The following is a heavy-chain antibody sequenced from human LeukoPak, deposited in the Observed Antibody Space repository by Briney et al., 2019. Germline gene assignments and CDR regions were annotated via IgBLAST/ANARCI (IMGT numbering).Heavy chain of an antibody. CDR1: GFIFSSYW. Sequence: PGGSLRLSCAASGFIFSSYWMHWVRHAPGKGLVWVSRINTDGSSTSYADSVKGRFTISRDNAKNTLYLQMISLRAEDTAVYYCAKARRIQLWLSWGQGTLVTVSS. J-gene: IGHJ5*02. D-gene: IGHD5-18*01. V-gene: IGHV3-74*01. CDR3: AKARRIQLWLS. CDR2: INTDGSST.